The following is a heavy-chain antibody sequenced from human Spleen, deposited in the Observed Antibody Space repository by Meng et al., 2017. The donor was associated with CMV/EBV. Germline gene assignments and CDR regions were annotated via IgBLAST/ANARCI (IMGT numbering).Heavy chain of an antibody. CDR1: GFTFSSYW. CDR3: ARGGGAKVFGVVIDS. V-gene: IGHV3-7*01. CDR2: IKQDGSEK. Sequence: GESLKISCAASGFTFSSYWMSWVRQAPGKGLEWVANIKQDGSEKYYVDSVKGRFTISRDNSKNTVYVQMNSLRTEDTAVYYCARGGGAKVFGVVIDSWGQGTLVTVSS. D-gene: IGHD3-3*01. J-gene: IGHJ4*02.